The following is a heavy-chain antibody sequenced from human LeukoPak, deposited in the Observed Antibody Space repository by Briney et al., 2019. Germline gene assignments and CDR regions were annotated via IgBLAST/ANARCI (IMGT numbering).Heavy chain of an antibody. CDR1: GFTFSSYA. CDR2: ISYDGSNK. CDR3: AKDPSLKRNDAFDI. Sequence: PGRSLRLSCAASGFTFSSYAMHWVRQAPGKGLEWVAVISYDGSNKYYADSVKGRFTISRDNSKNTLYLQMNSLRAEDTAVYYCAKDPSLKRNDAFDIWGQGTMVTVSS. V-gene: IGHV3-30*04. J-gene: IGHJ3*02.